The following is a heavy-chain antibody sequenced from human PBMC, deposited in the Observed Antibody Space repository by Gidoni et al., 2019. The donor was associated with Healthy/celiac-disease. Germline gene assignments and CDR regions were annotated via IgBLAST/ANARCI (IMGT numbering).Heavy chain of an antibody. V-gene: IGHV1-69*01. CDR2: IIPIFGTA. J-gene: IGHJ4*02. Sequence: QVQLVQSGAEVKKPGSSVKVSCKASVGTFSSSAISWVRQAPGQGLEWMGGIIPIFGTANYAQKFQGRVTITADESTSTAYMELSSLRSEDTAVYYCARSGYGGFYFDYWGQGTLVTVSS. D-gene: IGHD3-16*01. CDR3: ARSGYGGFYFDY. CDR1: VGTFSSSA.